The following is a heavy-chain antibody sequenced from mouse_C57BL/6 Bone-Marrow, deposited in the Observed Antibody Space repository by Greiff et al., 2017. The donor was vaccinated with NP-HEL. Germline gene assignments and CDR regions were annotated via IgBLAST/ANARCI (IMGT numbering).Heavy chain of an antibody. CDR1: GFNITDYY. CDR2: IDPEDGET. J-gene: IGHJ3*01. V-gene: IGHV14-2*01. Sequence: VQLQQSGAELVKPGASVKLSCTASGFNITDYYMHWVKQRTEQGLEWIGRIDPEDGETKYAPKFQGKATLTAATSSNTTYLQGSSLTSADTAVYYWARGGWLMPSWFAYWGQGTLVTVSA. D-gene: IGHD2-3*01. CDR3: ARGGWLMPSWFAY.